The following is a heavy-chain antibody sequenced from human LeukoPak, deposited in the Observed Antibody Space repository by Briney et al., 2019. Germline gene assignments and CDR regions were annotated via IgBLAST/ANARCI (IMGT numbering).Heavy chain of an antibody. CDR3: ARDRSEYYDFWSGYFPYNWFDP. CDR2: ISYDGSNK. CDR1: GFTFSSYA. J-gene: IGHJ5*02. V-gene: IGHV3-30*04. Sequence: GGSLRLSCAASGFTFSSYAMSWVRQAPGKGLEWVAVISYDGSNKYYADSVKGRFTISRDNSKNTLYLQMNSLRAEDTAVYYCARDRSEYYDFWSGYFPYNWFDPWGQGTLVTVSS. D-gene: IGHD3-3*01.